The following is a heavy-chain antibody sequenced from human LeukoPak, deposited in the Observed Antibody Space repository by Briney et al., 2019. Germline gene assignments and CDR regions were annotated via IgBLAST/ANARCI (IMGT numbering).Heavy chain of an antibody. CDR1: GGTFSSYD. V-gene: IGHV1-69*04. J-gene: IGHJ5*02. D-gene: IGHD2-2*01. CDR3: ARESCSSTSCYLGWFDP. CDR2: IIPIFGIA. Sequence: ASVKVSCKASGGTFSSYDISWVRQAPGQGLEWMGRIIPIFGIANYAQKFQGRVTITADKSTSTAYMELSSLRSEDTAVYYCARESCSSTSCYLGWFDPWGQGTLVTVSS.